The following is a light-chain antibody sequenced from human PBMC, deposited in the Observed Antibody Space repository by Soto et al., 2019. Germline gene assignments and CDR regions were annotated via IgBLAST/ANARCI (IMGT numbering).Light chain of an antibody. CDR1: SSNIGSNY. Sequence: QSVLTQPPSASGTPGQRVTISCSGSSSNIGSNYVYWYQQLPGTASKLLIYSNNQRPSGVPDRFSGSKSGTSASLAISGLRSEDEADYYCAAWDDSLSVWVFGGGTKLTVL. V-gene: IGLV1-47*02. CDR3: AAWDDSLSVWV. J-gene: IGLJ3*02. CDR2: SNN.